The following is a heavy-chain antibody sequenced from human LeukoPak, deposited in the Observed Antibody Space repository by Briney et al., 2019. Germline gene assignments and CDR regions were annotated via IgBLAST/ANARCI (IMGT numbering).Heavy chain of an antibody. D-gene: IGHD3-22*01. V-gene: IGHV4-4*07. CDR3: ARDESSRDGSGGYHY. Sequence: PSETLSLTCVVSSASVTSHHWAWIRQPAGKGLEWVGRVHFSGSTNYNPSLRSRVAISLNKSKNELSLTLKSVSAADTAVYYCARDESSRDGSGGYHYWGRGVLVTVSS. J-gene: IGHJ4*02. CDR1: SASVTSHH. CDR2: VHFSGST.